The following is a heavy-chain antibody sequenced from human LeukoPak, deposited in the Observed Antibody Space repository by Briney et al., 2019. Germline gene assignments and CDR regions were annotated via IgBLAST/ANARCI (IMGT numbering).Heavy chain of an antibody. CDR2: INHSGST. CDR3: ARGPLLRFLEWLSHFDY. V-gene: IGHV4-34*01. J-gene: IGHJ4*02. D-gene: IGHD3-3*01. CDR1: GGSFSGYY. Sequence: TSETLSLTCAVYGGSFSGYYWSWIRQPPGKGLEWIGEINHSGSTNYNPSLKSRVTISVDTSKNQFSLKLSSVTAADTAVYYCARGPLLRFLEWLSHFDYWGQGTLVTVSS.